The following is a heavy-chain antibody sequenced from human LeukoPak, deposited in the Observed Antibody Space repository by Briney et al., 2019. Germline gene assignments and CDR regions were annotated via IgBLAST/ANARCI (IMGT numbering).Heavy chain of an antibody. Sequence: PSETLSLTCAVYGGSHRGYYWRWIRQPPAKGLEWIGEINHSGSTNYNPSLKSRVTISVDTSKNQFSLKLSSVTAADTAVYFCARGGGYNWFDPWGQGTLVTVSS. CDR2: INHSGST. J-gene: IGHJ5*02. CDR3: ARGGGYNWFDP. V-gene: IGHV4-34*01. CDR1: GGSHRGYY.